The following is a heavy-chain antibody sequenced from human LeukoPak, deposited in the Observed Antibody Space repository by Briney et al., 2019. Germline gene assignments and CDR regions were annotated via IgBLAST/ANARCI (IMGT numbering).Heavy chain of an antibody. CDR3: ARDTANDYEPGPQPFDY. CDR1: GYTFTSYV. CDR2: ISAYNGNT. J-gene: IGHJ4*02. D-gene: IGHD3-16*01. Sequence: GASVKVSCKASGYTFTSYVISWVRQAPGQGLEWMGWISAYNGNTNYAQKLQGRVTMTTDTSTSTAYMELRSLRSDDTAVYYCARDTANDYEPGPQPFDYWGQGTLVTVSS. V-gene: IGHV1-18*01.